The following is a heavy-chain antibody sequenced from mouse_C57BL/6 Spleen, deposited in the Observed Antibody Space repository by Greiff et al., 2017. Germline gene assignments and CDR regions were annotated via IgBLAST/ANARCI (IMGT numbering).Heavy chain of an antibody. V-gene: IGHV1-74*01. J-gene: IGHJ2*01. D-gene: IGHD3-3*01. CDR3: APRDFDY. CDR1: GYTFTSYW. CDR2: LHPSDSDT. Sequence: QVQLQQPGAELVKPGASVKVSCKASGYTFTSYWLHWVKQRPGQGLEWIGRLHPSDSDTNYNQKFKCKARLTVDKSSSTAYMQISRLTSEDSAVYYCAPRDFDYGGQGTTLTVSS.